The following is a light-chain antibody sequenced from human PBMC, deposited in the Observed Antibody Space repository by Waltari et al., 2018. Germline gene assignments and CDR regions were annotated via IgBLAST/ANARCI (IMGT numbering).Light chain of an antibody. CDR2: DAS. V-gene: IGKV3-20*01. J-gene: IGKJ1*01. Sequence: MVLPPPGSMLFSPGGARAPSCRRTHSVVTNYLCWYQQKPGQAPRLLIYDASTRATGTPDRFSGGGSGTDFTLTISRPEPEDFAVYYCQMYVHLPLTFGQGTKVEI. CDR1: HSVVTNY. CDR3: QMYVHLPLT.